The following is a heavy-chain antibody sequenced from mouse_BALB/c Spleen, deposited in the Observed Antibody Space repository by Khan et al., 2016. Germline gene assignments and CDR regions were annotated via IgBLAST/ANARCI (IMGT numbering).Heavy chain of an antibody. Sequence: EVQLQESGPGLVKPSQSLSLTCTVTGYSITSDYAWNWIRQFPGDKLEWMAYINYSGGTSYNPSLKSRISITRDTSKNQFFLQLNSVTAEDTATYYCARDYYGSSFCDYWGQGTLVTVSA. D-gene: IGHD1-1*01. CDR3: ARDYYGSSFCDY. CDR2: INYSGGT. CDR1: GYSITSDYA. J-gene: IGHJ3*01. V-gene: IGHV3-2*02.